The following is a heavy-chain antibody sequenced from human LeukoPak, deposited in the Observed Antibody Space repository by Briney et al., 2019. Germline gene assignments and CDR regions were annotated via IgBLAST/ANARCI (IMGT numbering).Heavy chain of an antibody. CDR2: INHSGST. D-gene: IGHD3-16*02. CDR3: ARDRGDDAFDI. CDR1: GGSFSGYY. J-gene: IGHJ3*02. V-gene: IGHV4-34*01. Sequence: PSETLSLTCAVYGGSFSGYYWSWIRQPPGKGLEWIGEINHSGSTNYNPSLKSRVTISVDTSKNQFSLKLSSVTAADTAVYYCARDRGDDAFDIWGQGTMVTVSS.